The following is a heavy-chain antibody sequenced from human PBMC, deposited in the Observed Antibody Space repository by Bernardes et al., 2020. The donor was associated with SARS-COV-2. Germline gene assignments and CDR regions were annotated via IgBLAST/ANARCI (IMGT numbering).Heavy chain of an antibody. CDR1: GGSFSGYY. V-gene: IGHV4-34*01. CDR2: INHSGST. CDR3: ASRKRGYSYGTIDY. D-gene: IGHD5-18*01. J-gene: IGHJ4*02. Sequence: SEPLSLTCAVYGGSFSGYYWSWIRQPPGKGLEWIGEINHSGSTNYNPSLKSRVTISVDTSKNQFSLKLSSVTAADTAVYYCASRKRGYSYGTIDYWGQGTLVTVSS.